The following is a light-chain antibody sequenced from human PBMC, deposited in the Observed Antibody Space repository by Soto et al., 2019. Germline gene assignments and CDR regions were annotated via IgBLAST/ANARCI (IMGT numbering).Light chain of an antibody. V-gene: IGLV2-14*01. J-gene: IGLJ1*01. Sequence: QSALTQPASVSGSPGQSITISCTGTSSDVGGYNYVSWYQQHPGKAPKFMIYDVSNRPSGVSNRFSGSKSGNTASLTISRLQAEDEADYYCSSYTTSNTRQIVFGTGTKVTVL. CDR2: DVS. CDR1: SSDVGGYNY. CDR3: SSYTTSNTRQIV.